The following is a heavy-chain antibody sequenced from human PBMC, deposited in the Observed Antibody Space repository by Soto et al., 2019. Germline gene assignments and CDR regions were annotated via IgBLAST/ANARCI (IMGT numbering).Heavy chain of an antibody. CDR1: GYTFIGYY. D-gene: IGHD3-9*01. J-gene: IGHJ3*02. CDR2: INPNSGAT. V-gene: IGHV1-2*02. CDR3: ARDSYYDILTGYSRNAFDI. Sequence: ASVKVSCKASGYTFIGYYMHWVRQAPGQGLEWLGWINPNSGATIYAQKFQGRVTMTRDTSINTAYTELSRLRSDDTAVYYCARDSYYDILTGYSRNAFDIWGQGTMVTVSS.